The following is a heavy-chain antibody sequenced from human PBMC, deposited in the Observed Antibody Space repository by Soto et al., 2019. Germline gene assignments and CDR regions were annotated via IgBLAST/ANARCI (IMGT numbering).Heavy chain of an antibody. J-gene: IGHJ5*02. CDR1: GFTISSHW. Sequence: VGSLRLSCAASGFTISSHWMHWVRQAPGKGLVWVSRIKSDGSSTNYADSVKGRFIISRDNAKNTLYLQMNSLRTEDTAVYYCARSYSGTYGRFDPWGQGTLVTVSS. D-gene: IGHD1-26*01. V-gene: IGHV3-74*01. CDR3: ARSYSGTYGRFDP. CDR2: IKSDGSST.